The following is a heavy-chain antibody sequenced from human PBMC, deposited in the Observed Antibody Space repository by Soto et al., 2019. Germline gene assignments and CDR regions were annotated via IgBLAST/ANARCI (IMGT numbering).Heavy chain of an antibody. CDR2: IYWNDDA. Sequence: QITLKESGPTLVKPTQTLTLTCTFSGFSLRSSGVAVGWIRQPPGRALELLASIYWNDDARYSPSLTNRLTITKDTSKNQVVLTMTNMDPVDTATYYCAHSGPRVTSFGVVILFDPWGQGTLVTVSS. J-gene: IGHJ5*02. CDR1: GFSLRSSGVA. V-gene: IGHV2-5*01. D-gene: IGHD3-3*01. CDR3: AHSGPRVTSFGVVILFDP.